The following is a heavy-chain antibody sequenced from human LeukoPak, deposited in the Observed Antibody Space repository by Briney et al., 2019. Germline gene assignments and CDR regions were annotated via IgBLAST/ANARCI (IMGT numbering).Heavy chain of an antibody. V-gene: IGHV3-23*01. J-gene: IGHJ4*02. Sequence: GGSLRLSCEASGFTFRSYAMSWVRQAAGKGLEWVSAISGSGATTYYADSVKGRFTISRDNSKNSLYLQMNSLTTEDTAFYYCAKDKAGTIVWYGRWAIGLFDYWGQGTLLTVSS. D-gene: IGHD6-13*01. CDR3: AKDKAGTIVWYGRWAIGLFDY. CDR2: ISGSGATT. CDR1: GFTFRSYA.